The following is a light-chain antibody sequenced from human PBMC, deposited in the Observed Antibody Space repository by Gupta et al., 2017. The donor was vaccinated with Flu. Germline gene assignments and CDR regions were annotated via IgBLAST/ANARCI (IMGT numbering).Light chain of an antibody. V-gene: IGLV1-40*01. CDR3: QSYDSTLSGSL. CDR2: GKT. CDR1: SSNIGAGFD. J-gene: IGLJ3*02. Sequence: QSVLTQPPSVSVAPGQRVTISCPGSSSNIGAGFDVHWYQQLPGTAPKLLIYGKTNRPSGVPDRFSGSKSGTSASLAITGLQTEDEAEYYCQSYDSTLSGSLFGGGTKLTVL.